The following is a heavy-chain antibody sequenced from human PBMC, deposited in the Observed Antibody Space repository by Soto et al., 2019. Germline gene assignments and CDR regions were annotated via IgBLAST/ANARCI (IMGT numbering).Heavy chain of an antibody. Sequence: HSATLSLTCTVSGGSISSYYWSWIRQPPGKGLEWIGYIYYSGSTNYNPSLKSRVTISVDTSKNQFSLKLSSVTAADTAVYYCARHVPLPSLPIQLAYMDVWGKGTTVTVSS. J-gene: IGHJ6*03. V-gene: IGHV4-59*08. CDR3: ARHVPLPSLPIQLAYMDV. CDR1: GGSISSYY. CDR2: IYYSGST. D-gene: IGHD5-18*01.